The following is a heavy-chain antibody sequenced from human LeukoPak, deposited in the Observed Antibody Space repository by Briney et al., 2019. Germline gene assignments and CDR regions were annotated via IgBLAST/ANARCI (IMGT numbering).Heavy chain of an antibody. V-gene: IGHV4-59*01. CDR1: GGSISSYY. CDR2: IYYSGST. J-gene: IGHJ6*02. Sequence: PSETLSLTCTVSGGSISSYYWSWIRQPPGEGLEWIGYIYYSGSTNYNPSLKSRVTISVDTPKNQFSLKLSSVTAADTAVYYCARDGLNERLGSMDVWGQGTTVTVSS. CDR3: ARDGLNERLGSMDV. D-gene: IGHD3-16*01.